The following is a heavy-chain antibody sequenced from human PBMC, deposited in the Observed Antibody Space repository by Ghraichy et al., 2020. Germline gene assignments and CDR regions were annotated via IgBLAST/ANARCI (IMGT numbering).Heavy chain of an antibody. CDR1: GFTFSSYA. J-gene: IGHJ6*02. CDR2: ISGSGGST. CDR3: AKELAFGELSQRYYYGMDV. V-gene: IGHV3-23*01. Sequence: GGSLRLSCAASGFTFSSYAMSWVRQAPGKGLEWVSAISGSGGSTYYADSVKGRFTISRDNSKNTLYLQMNSLRAEDTAVYYCAKELAFGELSQRYYYGMDVWGQGTTVTVSS. D-gene: IGHD3-10*01.